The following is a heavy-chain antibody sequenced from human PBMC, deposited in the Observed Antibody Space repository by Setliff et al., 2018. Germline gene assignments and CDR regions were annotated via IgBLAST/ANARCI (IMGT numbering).Heavy chain of an antibody. J-gene: IGHJ4*02. Sequence: SETLSLTCTVSGGSIRNYYWSWIRQPPGKGLEWIGYIYYSGNTNYNPSLKSRVTISVDTSKNQFSLKLSSVTAADTAVYFCARGYYNFLSGYYTPYYFDYWGQGTLVTVS. CDR3: ARGYYNFLSGYYTPYYFDY. D-gene: IGHD3-3*01. CDR2: IYYSGNT. V-gene: IGHV4-59*01. CDR1: GGSIRNYY.